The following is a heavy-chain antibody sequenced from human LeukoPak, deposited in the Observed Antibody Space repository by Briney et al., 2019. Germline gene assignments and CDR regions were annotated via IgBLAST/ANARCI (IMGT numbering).Heavy chain of an antibody. V-gene: IGHV3-48*03. CDR1: GFTFSSYD. Sequence: PGGSLRLSCAASGFTFSSYDMYWVRQAPGKGLEWVSYISSSGTTTHYGDSVKGRFTISRDNAKNSLYLQMNSLRAEDTAVYYCATVTTGSPRHFDYWGQGTLVTVSS. D-gene: IGHD4-17*01. CDR3: ATVTTGSPRHFDY. J-gene: IGHJ4*02. CDR2: ISSSGTTT.